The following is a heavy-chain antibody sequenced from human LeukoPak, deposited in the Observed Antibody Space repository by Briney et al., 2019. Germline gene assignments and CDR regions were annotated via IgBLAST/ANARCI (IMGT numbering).Heavy chain of an antibody. D-gene: IGHD2-2*01. V-gene: IGHV3-74*01. CDR2: INIDGTDT. CDR3: ARVESGSCSSTRCRNIDY. Sequence: GGSLRLSCAASGFTFRNYWLHWVRQAPGKGLVWVSRINIDGTDTSYADSVKGRFTISRDNAKNTLYLQMSSLRAEDTAVYYCARVESGSCSSTRCRNIDYWGQGTLVTVSS. J-gene: IGHJ4*02. CDR1: GFTFRNYW.